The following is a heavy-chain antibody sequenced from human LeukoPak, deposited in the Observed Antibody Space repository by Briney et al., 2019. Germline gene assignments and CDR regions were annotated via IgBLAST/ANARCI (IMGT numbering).Heavy chain of an antibody. V-gene: IGHV3-30*01. Sequence: GRSLGLSCAASGFTFSSYAMHWVRQAPGKGLEWVAVISYDGSNKYYADSVKGRFTISRDNSKNTLHLQMNSLRAEDTAVYYCARDGGPGIAVAGTHYYYYYMDVWGKGTTVTVSS. CDR1: GFTFSSYA. CDR3: ARDGGPGIAVAGTHYYYYYMDV. D-gene: IGHD6-19*01. J-gene: IGHJ6*03. CDR2: ISYDGSNK.